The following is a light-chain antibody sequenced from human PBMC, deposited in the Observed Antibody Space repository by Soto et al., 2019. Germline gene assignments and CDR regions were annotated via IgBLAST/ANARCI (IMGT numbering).Light chain of an antibody. V-gene: IGKV3-15*01. J-gene: IGKJ1*01. CDR2: DAS. CDR1: QSVGTY. Sequence: EIVMTQSPATLSVSPGEEATLSCRASQSVGTYLAWYQQKPGQAPRLLIFDASKRATDIPVRFSGSGSGTEFTLTISSLQSEDFAVYYCQQYNDWPRTFGQGTKVDIK. CDR3: QQYNDWPRT.